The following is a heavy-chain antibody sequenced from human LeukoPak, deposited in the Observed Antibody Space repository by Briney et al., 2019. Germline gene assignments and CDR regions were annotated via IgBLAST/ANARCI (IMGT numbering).Heavy chain of an antibody. J-gene: IGHJ6*02. Sequence: GGSLRLSCAASGFTFDDYAMHWVRQAPGQGLEWVSGISWNSGSIGYADSVKGRFTISRDNSKNMLYLQMDSLRVDDTSVYYCAKGAASSSGYYYASPPPDYYGMDVWGQGTMVTVSS. CDR3: AKGAASSSGYYYASPPPDYYGMDV. D-gene: IGHD3-22*01. V-gene: IGHV3-9*01. CDR2: ISWNSGSI. CDR1: GFTFDDYA.